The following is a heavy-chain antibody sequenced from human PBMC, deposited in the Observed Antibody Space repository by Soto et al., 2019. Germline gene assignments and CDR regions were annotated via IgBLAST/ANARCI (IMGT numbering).Heavy chain of an antibody. D-gene: IGHD2-2*01. Sequence: AETLSRTFAVYGGSFRGYYWSWIRQPPGKVLELIGEINHSGTTSYNPTRKSRVTTSVDTSKNPFALKLSSVTAADTDVYSCARRYCSSTSCHPENNWFDPWGQGTLVTVS. CDR2: INHSGTT. V-gene: IGHV4-34*01. CDR3: ARRYCSSTSCHPENNWFDP. CDR1: GGSFRGYY. J-gene: IGHJ5*02.